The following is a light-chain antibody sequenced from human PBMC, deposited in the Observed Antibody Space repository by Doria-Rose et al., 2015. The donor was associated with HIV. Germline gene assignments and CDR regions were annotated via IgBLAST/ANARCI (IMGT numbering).Light chain of an antibody. Sequence: TQSPGTLSLSPGERATLSCRARQSFSSTYLAWYQQKPGQAPSLLIYDGSTRATGIPDRFSASGSGTDFTLTINRLEPEDFALYYCHQYGTSWTFGRGTKVEI. V-gene: IGKV3-20*01. J-gene: IGKJ1*01. CDR2: DGS. CDR1: QSFSSTY. CDR3: HQYGTSWT.